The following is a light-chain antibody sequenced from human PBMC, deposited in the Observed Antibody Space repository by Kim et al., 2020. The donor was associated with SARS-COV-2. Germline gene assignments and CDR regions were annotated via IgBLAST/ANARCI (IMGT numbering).Light chain of an antibody. CDR2: DVD. Sequence: QSVVTQPASVSGSPGQSITISCTGTSSDVGGYDYVSWYQQHPGKAPKVMIYDVDKRPSGVSNRFSGSKSGNTASLTISGLQAEDEADYFCSSYTISTTWVFGGGTQLTVL. CDR3: SSYTISTTWV. CDR1: SSDVGGYDY. J-gene: IGLJ3*02. V-gene: IGLV2-14*01.